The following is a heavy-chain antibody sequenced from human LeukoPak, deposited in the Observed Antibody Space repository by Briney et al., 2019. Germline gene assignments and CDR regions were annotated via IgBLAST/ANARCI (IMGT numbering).Heavy chain of an antibody. D-gene: IGHD6-6*01. J-gene: IGHJ6*02. Sequence: SETLSLTCAVSGGSVSSGSYYWSWIRQPPGKGLEWIGYIYYSGSTNYNPSLKSRVTISVDTSKNQFSLKLSSVTAADTAVHYCASEYSSSWGDYYYGMDVWGQGTTVTVSS. CDR2: IYYSGST. V-gene: IGHV4-61*01. CDR1: GGSVSSGSYY. CDR3: ASEYSSSWGDYYYGMDV.